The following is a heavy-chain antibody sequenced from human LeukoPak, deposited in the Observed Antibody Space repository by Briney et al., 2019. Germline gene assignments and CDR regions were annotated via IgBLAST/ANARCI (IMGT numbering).Heavy chain of an antibody. CDR1: GFTFSSYS. Sequence: GGSLRLSCAASGFTFSSYSMNWARQTTGKGLEWVSRINSDGGSTRYADSVKGRFTISRDNAKNTLYLQMNSLRAEDTAVYYCASHILGYSSSWLGYWGQGTLVTVSS. CDR2: INSDGGST. D-gene: IGHD6-13*01. J-gene: IGHJ4*02. V-gene: IGHV3-74*01. CDR3: ASHILGYSSSWLGY.